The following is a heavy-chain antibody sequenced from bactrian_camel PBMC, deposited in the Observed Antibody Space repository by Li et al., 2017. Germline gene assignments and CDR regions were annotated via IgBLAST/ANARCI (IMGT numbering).Heavy chain of an antibody. D-gene: IGHD5*01. CDR1: GFIFSCYW. V-gene: IGHV3S1*01. J-gene: IGHJ6*01. Sequence: HVQLVESGGGLVQPGGSLRLSCAASGFIFSCYWMYWVRQAPGKGLEWVSSISSLGALTYYADSVKGRFTISRDNTKNTLYLQLNSLKPEDTAVYYCVRDGDPGAGFSFDYWGQGTQVTVS. CDR2: ISSLGALT. CDR3: VRDGDPGAGFSFDY.